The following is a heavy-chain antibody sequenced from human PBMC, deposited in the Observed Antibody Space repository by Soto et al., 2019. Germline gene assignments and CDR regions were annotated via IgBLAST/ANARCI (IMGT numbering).Heavy chain of an antibody. CDR1: GDSISSGGYY. V-gene: IGHV4-31*03. CDR3: ARDKGDVGYNWFDP. CDR2: IHYSGST. J-gene: IGHJ5*02. D-gene: IGHD2-21*02. Sequence: SETLSLTCTVSGDSISSGGYYWSWIRQHTGKGLEWIGYIHYSGSTYYNPSLKSRVTISVATSKNQFSLKLSSVTAADTAVYYCARDKGDVGYNWFDPWGQGTLVTVSS.